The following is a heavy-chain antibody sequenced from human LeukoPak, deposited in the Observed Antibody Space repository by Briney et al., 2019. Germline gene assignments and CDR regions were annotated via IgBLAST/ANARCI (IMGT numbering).Heavy chain of an antibody. CDR3: ARFLPRYFDWLLTSPSYGMDV. J-gene: IGHJ6*04. CDR2: ISYDGSNK. V-gene: IGHV3-30*04. Sequence: GRSLRLSCAASGFTFSSYAMHWVRQAPGKGLEWVAVISYDGSNKYYADSVKGRFTISRDNSKNTLYLQMNSLRAEDTAVCYCARFLPRYFDWLLTSPSYGMDVWGKGTTVTVSS. D-gene: IGHD3-9*01. CDR1: GFTFSSYA.